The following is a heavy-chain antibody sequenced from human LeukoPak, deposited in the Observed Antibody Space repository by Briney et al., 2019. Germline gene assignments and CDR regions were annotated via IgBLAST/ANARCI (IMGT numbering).Heavy chain of an antibody. J-gene: IGHJ4*02. CDR2: IIPIFGTA. CDR1: GGTFSSYA. V-gene: IGHV1-69*05. D-gene: IGHD3-9*01. Sequence: ASVKVSCKASGGTFSSYAISWVRQAPGQGLEWMGRIIPIFGTANYAQKFQGRVTITTDESTSTAYMELSSLRSEDTAVYYCASYRYDILTGYYAWYFDYWGQGTLVTVPS. CDR3: ASYRYDILTGYYAWYFDY.